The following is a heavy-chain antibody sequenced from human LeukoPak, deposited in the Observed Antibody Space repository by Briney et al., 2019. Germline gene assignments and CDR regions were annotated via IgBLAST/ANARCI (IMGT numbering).Heavy chain of an antibody. CDR3: AREVLRLDY. CDR1: GYTFTSIS. V-gene: IGHV7-4-1*02. Sequence: ASVKVSCKASGYTFTSISMTWVRQAPGQGLEWMGWINTNTEKSTYAQGFTGRFVFSLDTFVSTAYLQISSLEAEDTAVYYCAREVLRLDYWGQGTLVTVSS. CDR2: INTNTEKS. J-gene: IGHJ4*02.